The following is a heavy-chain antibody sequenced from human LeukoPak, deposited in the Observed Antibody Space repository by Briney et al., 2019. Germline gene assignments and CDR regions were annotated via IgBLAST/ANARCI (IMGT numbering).Heavy chain of an antibody. CDR3: AIDIGGSNDY. D-gene: IGHD3-16*01. CDR1: GFTFSNYG. J-gene: IGHJ4*02. CDR2: ISYDGSNK. V-gene: IGHV3-30*03. Sequence: GRSLRLSCAASGFTFSNYGMHWVRQAPGKGLEWVAVISYDGSNKYYADSVKGRFTISRDNSKNTLYLQMNSLRAEDTAVYYCAIDIGGSNDYWGRGTLVTVSS.